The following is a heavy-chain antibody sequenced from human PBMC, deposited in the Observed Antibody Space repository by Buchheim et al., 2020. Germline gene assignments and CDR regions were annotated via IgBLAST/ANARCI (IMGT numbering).Heavy chain of an antibody. CDR1: GGSISSSSYY. V-gene: IGHV4-39*07. J-gene: IGHJ6*02. Sequence: QLQLQESGPGLVKPSETLSLTCTVPGGSISSSSYYWGWIRQPPGKGLEWIGSIYYSGSTYYNPSLKSRVTISVDTSKNQFSLKLSSVTAADTAVYYCATQKYYYGSGTMIPTFYYYGMDVWGQGTT. CDR2: IYYSGST. D-gene: IGHD3-10*01. CDR3: ATQKYYYGSGTMIPTFYYYGMDV.